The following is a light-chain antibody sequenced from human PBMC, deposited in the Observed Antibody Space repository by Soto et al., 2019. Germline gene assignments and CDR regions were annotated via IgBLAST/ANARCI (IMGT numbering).Light chain of an antibody. CDR1: SSDVGSYNY. CDR2: DVS. CDR3: CSYSGSDSLL. J-gene: IGLJ2*01. V-gene: IGLV2-11*01. Sequence: QSALTQPRSVSGSPGESVTISCSGTSSDVGSYNYVSWYQQYPGKAPKVMIYDVSERPSEVPVRFSGSKSGNTASLTISGLQAEDEAVYFCCSYSGSDSLLFGGGTQLTVL.